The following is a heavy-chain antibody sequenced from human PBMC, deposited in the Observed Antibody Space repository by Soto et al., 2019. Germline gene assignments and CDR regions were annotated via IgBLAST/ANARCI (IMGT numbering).Heavy chain of an antibody. V-gene: IGHV3-23*01. Sequence: HPGGSLRLSCAASGFTFSSYAMSWVRQAPGKGLEWVSAISGSGGSTYYADSVKGRFTISRDNSKNTLYLQMNSLRAEDTAVYYCAKDPGRQTLVTGWFDPWGQGTLVTVSS. J-gene: IGHJ5*02. CDR1: GFTFSSYA. D-gene: IGHD7-27*01. CDR2: ISGSGGST. CDR3: AKDPGRQTLVTGWFDP.